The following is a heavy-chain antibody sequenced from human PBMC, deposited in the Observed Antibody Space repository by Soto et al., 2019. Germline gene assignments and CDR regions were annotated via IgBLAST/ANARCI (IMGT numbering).Heavy chain of an antibody. Sequence: EVQLLESGGGLVQPGGSLRLSCAASGFTFSSYAMSWVRQAPGEGLEWVSAISGSGGSTYYADSVKGRFTISRDNSKNTLYLQMNSLRAEDTAVYYCAKDPLVVVVAATLDYWGQGTLVTVSS. V-gene: IGHV3-23*01. D-gene: IGHD2-15*01. CDR2: ISGSGGST. J-gene: IGHJ4*02. CDR1: GFTFSSYA. CDR3: AKDPLVVVVAATLDY.